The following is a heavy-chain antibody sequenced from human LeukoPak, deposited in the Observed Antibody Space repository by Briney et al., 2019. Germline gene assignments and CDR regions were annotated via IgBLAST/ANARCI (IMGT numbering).Heavy chain of an antibody. CDR2: INHSGST. V-gene: IGHV4-34*01. D-gene: IGHD6-13*01. CDR1: GGSFSGYY. CDR3: ARGLFRGGFPYSSSWFDY. Sequence: NTSETLSLTCAVYGGSFSGYYWSWIRQPPGKGLEWIGEINHSGSTNYNPSLKSRVTISVDTSKNQFSLKLSSVTAADTAVYYCARGLFRGGFPYSSSWFDYWGQGTLVTVSS. J-gene: IGHJ4*02.